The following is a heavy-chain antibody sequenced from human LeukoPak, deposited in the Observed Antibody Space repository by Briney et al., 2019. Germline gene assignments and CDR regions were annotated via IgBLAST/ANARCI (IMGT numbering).Heavy chain of an antibody. CDR3: ARDAQRGFDYSNSLKY. J-gene: IGHJ4*01. D-gene: IGHD4-11*01. CDR2: IWSDGSNR. Sequence: GGSLRLSCAASGFTYSHYGMHWVRQAPGKGLEWVAVIWSDGSNRFYAGSVKGRFNISRDNSQNPLFLQMNSLRAEDTAMYYCARDAQRGFDYSNSLKYWGHGTLVTVSS. CDR1: GFTYSHYG. V-gene: IGHV3-33*01.